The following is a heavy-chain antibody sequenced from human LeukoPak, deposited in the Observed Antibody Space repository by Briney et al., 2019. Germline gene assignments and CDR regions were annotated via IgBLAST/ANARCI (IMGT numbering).Heavy chain of an antibody. J-gene: IGHJ4*02. V-gene: IGHV3-23*01. CDR3: AKVSVDFWGSYPFCH. D-gene: IGHD3-3*01. CDR1: GFTFNNYA. CDR2: ISGSGPTT. Sequence: GESLRLSCAASGFTFNNYAMSWVRQAPGKGLEWVSVISGSGPTTYYADSVKGRFTISRDNSKNTLFLLMNGLRAEDTAVYYCAKVSVDFWGSYPFCHWGQGTPVPVSS.